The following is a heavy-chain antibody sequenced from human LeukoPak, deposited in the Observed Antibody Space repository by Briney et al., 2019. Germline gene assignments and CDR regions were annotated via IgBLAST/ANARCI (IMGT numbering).Heavy chain of an antibody. CDR3: ARCGRSGWYGDYYYMDV. D-gene: IGHD6-19*01. CDR1: GYTFASYG. V-gene: IGHV1-18*01. Sequence: ASVKVSCKASGYTFASYGISWVRQAPGQGLEWMGWISAYNGNTNYAQNLQGRVTVTTDTSTRTAYMEVRSLRSDDTAVYYCARCGRSGWYGDYYYMDVWGKGTTVTVSS. CDR2: ISAYNGNT. J-gene: IGHJ6*03.